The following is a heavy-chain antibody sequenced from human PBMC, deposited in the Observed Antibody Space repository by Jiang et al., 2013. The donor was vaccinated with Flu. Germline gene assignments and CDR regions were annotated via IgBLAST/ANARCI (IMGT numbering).Heavy chain of an antibody. CDR1: GFSVSRNY. D-gene: IGHD1-14*01. V-gene: IGHV3-53*01. J-gene: IGHJ4*02. Sequence: VQLLESGGGLIEPGGSLRLSCAASGFSVSRNYMSWVRQTPGKGLEWVSVIYTGGDIRFADAVKGRFSIFRDNSRNTVYLQMNSLRDEDTAIYYCAREGVGDGDGYNHGQDCWGQGTLVTVSS. CDR3: AREGVGDGDGYNHGQDC. CDR2: IYTGGDI.